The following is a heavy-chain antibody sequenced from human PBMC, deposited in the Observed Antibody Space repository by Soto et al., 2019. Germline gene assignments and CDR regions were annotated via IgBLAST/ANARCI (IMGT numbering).Heavy chain of an antibody. CDR2: ISAYNGNT. CDR3: ARDVVVRGIFWFDP. D-gene: IGHD3-10*01. J-gene: IGHJ5*02. CDR1: GYTFTSYG. V-gene: IGHV1-18*01. Sequence: SGEVSFRASGYTFTSYGISWVRQAPGQGLEWMGWISAYNGNTNYAQKLQGRVTMTTDTSTSTAYMELRSLRSDDTAVYYCARDVVVRGIFWFDPWGQGTLVTVSS.